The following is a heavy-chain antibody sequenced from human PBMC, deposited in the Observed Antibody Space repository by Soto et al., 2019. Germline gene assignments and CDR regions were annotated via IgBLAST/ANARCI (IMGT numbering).Heavy chain of an antibody. V-gene: IGHV1-2*02. CDR3: AREVGKVGYSSSSCDY. J-gene: IGHJ4*02. D-gene: IGHD6-6*01. CDR1: GYTFTGHY. Sequence: ASVKVSCKASGYTFTGHYMYWVRQAPGQGLEWMGWINPDNGGTSYAQKFQGRVTMTTDTSINTAYMELSRLRSDDTAVYYCAREVGKVGYSSSSCDYWGQGSVVTVSS. CDR2: INPDNGGT.